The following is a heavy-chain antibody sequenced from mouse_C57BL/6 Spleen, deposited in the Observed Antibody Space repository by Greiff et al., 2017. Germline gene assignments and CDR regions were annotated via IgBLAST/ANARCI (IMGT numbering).Heavy chain of an antibody. V-gene: IGHV1-81*01. CDR2: IYPRSGNN. Sequence: VQLVESGAELARPGASVKLSCKASGYTFTSYGISWVKQRTGQGLEWIGEIYPRSGNNYYNEKFKGKATLTADKSSSTAYMELRSLTSEDSAVYFCARSPIYYDYGYDAMDYWGQGTSVTVSS. D-gene: IGHD2-4*01. CDR1: GYTFTSYG. J-gene: IGHJ4*01. CDR3: ARSPIYYDYGYDAMDY.